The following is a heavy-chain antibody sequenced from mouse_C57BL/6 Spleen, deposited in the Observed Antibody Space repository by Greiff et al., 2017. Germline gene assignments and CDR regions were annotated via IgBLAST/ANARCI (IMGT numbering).Heavy chain of an antibody. Sequence: DVQLQESGPGLVKPSQSLSLTCSVTGYSITSGYYWNWIRQFPGNKLEWMGYISYDGSNNYNPSLKNRISITRDTSKNQFFLKLNSVTTEDTATYYCARTGTQYYFDYWGQGTTLTVSS. V-gene: IGHV3-6*01. D-gene: IGHD4-1*01. CDR2: ISYDGSN. J-gene: IGHJ2*01. CDR1: GYSITSGYY. CDR3: ARTGTQYYFDY.